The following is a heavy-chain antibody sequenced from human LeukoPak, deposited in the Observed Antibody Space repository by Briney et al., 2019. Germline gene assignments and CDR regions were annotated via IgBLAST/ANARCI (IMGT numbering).Heavy chain of an antibody. V-gene: IGHV4-4*07. CDR1: GGSISSYY. CDR2: IYTSGST. CDR3: AREPSKPPGYHQVSNWFDP. D-gene: IGHD3-9*01. J-gene: IGHJ5*02. Sequence: SETLSLTCTVAGGSISSYYWSSVRQPAGKGLEWIGRIYTSGSTNYNPSLKSRVTMSVDTSKNQFSLKLSSVTAADTAVYYCAREPSKPPGYHQVSNWFDPWGQGTLVTVSS.